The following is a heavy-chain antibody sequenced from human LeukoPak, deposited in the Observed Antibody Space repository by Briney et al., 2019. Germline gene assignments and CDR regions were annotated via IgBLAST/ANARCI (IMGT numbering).Heavy chain of an antibody. D-gene: IGHD2-15*01. CDR1: GFTFTSYG. V-gene: IGHV3-30*19. CDR2: ISYDGSNK. J-gene: IGHJ6*02. CDR3: ARDPSGGGSGYYYYGMDV. Sequence: TGGSLRLSCAASGFTFTSYGMHWVRQAPGKGLEWVAVISYDGSNKYYADSVKGRFTISRDNSKNTLYLQMNSLRAEDTAVYYCARDPSGGGSGYYYYGMDVWGQGTTVTVSS.